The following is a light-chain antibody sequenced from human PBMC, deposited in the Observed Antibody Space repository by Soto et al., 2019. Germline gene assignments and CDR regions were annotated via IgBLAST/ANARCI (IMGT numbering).Light chain of an antibody. V-gene: IGKV3D-15*01. Sequence: EIEMTQSPPTLSVSPGERAALSCRASQSIRSNLAWYQQKPGQAPRLLIYDASNRATGIPARFSGSGSGTEFTLIISSLQSEDFAVYYCQQYHHWPWTFGQGTKVDIK. CDR1: QSIRSN. CDR2: DAS. J-gene: IGKJ1*01. CDR3: QQYHHWPWT.